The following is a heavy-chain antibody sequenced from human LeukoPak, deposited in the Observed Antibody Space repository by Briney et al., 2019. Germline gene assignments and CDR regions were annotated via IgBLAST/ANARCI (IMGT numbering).Heavy chain of an antibody. CDR3: AKAFEFLEWLLDFDY. Sequence: GGSLRLSCAASGFTVSSNYMSWVRQAPGKGLEWVSAISGSGGSTYYADSVKGRFTISRDNSKNTLYLQMNSLRAEDTAVYYCAKAFEFLEWLLDFDYWGQGTLVTVSS. J-gene: IGHJ4*02. V-gene: IGHV3-23*01. CDR1: GFTVSSNY. CDR2: ISGSGGST. D-gene: IGHD3-3*01.